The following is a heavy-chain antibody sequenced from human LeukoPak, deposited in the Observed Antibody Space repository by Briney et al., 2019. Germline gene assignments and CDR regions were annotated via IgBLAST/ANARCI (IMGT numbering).Heavy chain of an antibody. J-gene: IGHJ5*02. Sequence: SETLSLTCTVSGGSISSSSYYWGWIRQPPGKGLEWIGSIYYSGSTYYNPSLKSRVTISVDTSKNQFSLKLSSVTAADTAVYYCAGEGSSSWYGGSPSDPWGQGTLVTVSS. CDR2: IYYSGST. D-gene: IGHD6-13*01. CDR1: GGSISSSSYY. CDR3: AGEGSSSWYGGSPSDP. V-gene: IGHV4-39*01.